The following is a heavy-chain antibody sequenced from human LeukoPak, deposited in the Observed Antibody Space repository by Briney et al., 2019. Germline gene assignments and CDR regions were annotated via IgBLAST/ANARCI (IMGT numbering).Heavy chain of an antibody. Sequence: GGSLRLSCAASGFTFNSYSMNWVRQAPGKGQEWVSSIKGRFTISRDNAKNSLYLQMNSLRAEDTAVYYCARASGDIVETATMGSYWGQGTLVTVSS. J-gene: IGHJ4*02. D-gene: IGHD5-18*01. CDR2: I. V-gene: IGHV3-21*01. CDR3: ARASGDIVETATMGSY. CDR1: GFTFNSYS.